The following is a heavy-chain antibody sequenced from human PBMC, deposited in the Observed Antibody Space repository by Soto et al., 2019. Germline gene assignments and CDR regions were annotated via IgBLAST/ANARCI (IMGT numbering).Heavy chain of an antibody. V-gene: IGHV1-18*01. D-gene: IGHD4-17*01. CDR3: ARDTLDIEYGEDHFDY. Sequence: ASVKVSCKTSGYTFLSHGISWVRQAPGQGLEWVGWTSAYTNKRVYSQQFQGRVTMTTDTSSNTAYLEMTSLKSDDTAVYYCARDTLDIEYGEDHFDYWGQGTLVTVSS. CDR1: GYTFLSHG. CDR2: TSAYTNKR. J-gene: IGHJ4*02.